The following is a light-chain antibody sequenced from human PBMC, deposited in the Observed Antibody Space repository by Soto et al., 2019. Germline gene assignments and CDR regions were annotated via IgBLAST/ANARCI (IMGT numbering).Light chain of an antibody. J-gene: IGKJ4*01. CDR1: QGISSY. CDR3: HQVKSCPLT. CDR2: AAS. Sequence: DIQLTQSPSFLSASVGDRVTITCRASQGISSYLAWYQQKPGLAPKFLFYAASTLQSGVPSRFSGSGSGTDFTLTISRLLPEDLATYYCHQVKSCPLTGGGGNKVEIK. V-gene: IGKV1-9*01.